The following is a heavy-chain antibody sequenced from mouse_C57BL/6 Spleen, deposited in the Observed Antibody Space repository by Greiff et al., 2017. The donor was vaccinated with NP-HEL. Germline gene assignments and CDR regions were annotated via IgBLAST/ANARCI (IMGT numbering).Heavy chain of an antibody. Sequence: QVQLQQPGAELVKPGASVKVSCKASGYTFTSYWMHWVKQRPGQGLEWIGRIHPSDSDTNYNQKFKGKATLTVDKSSSTAYMQPGSLTSEDSAVYYCAMSSGSSPFAYWGQGTLVTVSA. J-gene: IGHJ3*01. CDR3: AMSSGSSPFAY. CDR2: IHPSDSDT. D-gene: IGHD1-1*01. V-gene: IGHV1-74*01. CDR1: GYTFTSYW.